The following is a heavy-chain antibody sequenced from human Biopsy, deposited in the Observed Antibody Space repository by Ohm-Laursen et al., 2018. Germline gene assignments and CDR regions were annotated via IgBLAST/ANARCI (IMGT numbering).Heavy chain of an antibody. D-gene: IGHD3-3*01. CDR1: GGPSSNYA. Sequence: SVKVSCKASGGPSSNYAFSWVRQAPGQGLEWVGRIVPILGHLNYAQRFQSRVSITADKSTTYVYMELSRLTSGDTAVYYCAAVADDYYTEFDSWGPGTLVTVSS. J-gene: IGHJ4*02. CDR3: AAVADDYYTEFDS. CDR2: IVPILGHL. V-gene: IGHV1-69*04.